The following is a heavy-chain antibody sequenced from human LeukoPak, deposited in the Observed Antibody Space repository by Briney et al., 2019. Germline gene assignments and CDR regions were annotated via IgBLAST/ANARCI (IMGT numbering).Heavy chain of an antibody. J-gene: IGHJ3*02. D-gene: IGHD3-22*01. CDR3: ARVAFYRGYYNDAFGI. CDR1: GYSISSGYY. V-gene: IGHV4-38-2*02. CDR2: IYHSGST. Sequence: PETLSLTCTVSGYSISSGYYWGWIRQPPGKGLEWIGSIYHSGSTYYNPSLKSRVTISVDTSKNQFSLKLSSVTAADTAVYYCARVAFYRGYYNDAFGIWGQGTMVTVSS.